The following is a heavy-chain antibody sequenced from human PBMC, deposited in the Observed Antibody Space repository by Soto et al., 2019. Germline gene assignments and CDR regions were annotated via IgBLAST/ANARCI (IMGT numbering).Heavy chain of an antibody. V-gene: IGHV4-30-2*01. CDR1: GHYIGSVGYS. Sequence: TLSLTSAPCGHYIGSVGYSWSWIRQQPGKGLEWIGYIYHSGSTYYNPSLKSRVTISVDRSKNQFSLKLSSVTAADTAVYYCARVPDRWGQGTLVTVS. J-gene: IGHJ5*02. D-gene: IGHD2-2*01. CDR2: IYHSGST. CDR3: ARVPDR.